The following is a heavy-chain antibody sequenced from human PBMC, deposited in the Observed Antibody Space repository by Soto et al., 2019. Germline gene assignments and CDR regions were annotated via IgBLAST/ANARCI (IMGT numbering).Heavy chain of an antibody. CDR3: ARAGGSSSWYQAKYYYYNYMDV. CDR1: GYTFTGYY. V-gene: IGHV1-2*04. J-gene: IGHJ6*03. CDR2: INPNSGGT. Sequence: QVQLVQSGAEVKKPGASVKVSCKASGYTFTGYYMHWVRQAPGQGLEWMGWINPNSGGTNYAQKFQGWVTMTRDTSISTAYMELSRLRSDDTAVYYCARAGGSSSWYQAKYYYYNYMDVWGKGTTVTVAS. D-gene: IGHD6-13*01.